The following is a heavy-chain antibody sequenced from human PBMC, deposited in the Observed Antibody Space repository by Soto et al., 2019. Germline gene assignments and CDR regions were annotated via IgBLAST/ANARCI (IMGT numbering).Heavy chain of an antibody. CDR1: GFTFRSYV. D-gene: IGHD3-10*01. Sequence: EVQLLESGGGLVQPGGSLRLSCAASGFTFRSYVMSWVRQAPGKGLEWLSTITGSGSNTYYAGSVRGRFAIARDNSKDTLYLQMDNLGAEDTAVYYCGKMAWLGDLPGHDFWGQGTLVTVSS. J-gene: IGHJ4*02. CDR2: ITGSGSNT. V-gene: IGHV3-23*01. CDR3: GKMAWLGDLPGHDF.